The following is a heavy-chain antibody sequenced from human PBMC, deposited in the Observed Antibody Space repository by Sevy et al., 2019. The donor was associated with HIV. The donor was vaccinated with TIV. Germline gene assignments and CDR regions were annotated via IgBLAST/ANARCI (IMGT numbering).Heavy chain of an antibody. CDR3: ARDADWSLNY. J-gene: IGHJ4*02. Sequence: GGSLRLSCAASGFTFSDYVMHWVRQAPGKGLEWLARISHDTTVKYYADSLKGRFTISRDNSKNTLYLQMNSLRHEDTAVCHCARDADWSLNYWGQGTLVTVSS. CDR1: GFTFSDYV. CDR2: ISHDTTVK. D-gene: IGHD3-9*01. V-gene: IGHV3-30*04.